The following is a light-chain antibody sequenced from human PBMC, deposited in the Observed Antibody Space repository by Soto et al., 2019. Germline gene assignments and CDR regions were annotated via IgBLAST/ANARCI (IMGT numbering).Light chain of an antibody. V-gene: IGKV2-30*01. J-gene: IGKJ5*01. CDR2: KVS. CDR1: QSLVYSDGNTY. CDR3: MQGTHWTPIT. Sequence: DVVMTQSPLSLPVTLGQPASISCRSSQSLVYSDGNTYLNWFQQRPGQSPRRLIYKVSNRDSGVPDRFSGSGSGTDFTLQISRVEDEDVGVYYCMQGTHWTPITLGQGTRLEIK.